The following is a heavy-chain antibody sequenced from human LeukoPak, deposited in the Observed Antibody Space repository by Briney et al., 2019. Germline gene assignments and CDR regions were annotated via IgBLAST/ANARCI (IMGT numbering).Heavy chain of an antibody. CDR1: GFTFSDYY. Sequence: GGSLRLSCAASGFTFSDYYMSWIRQAPGKGVEWVSYISSSGSTIYYADSVKGRFTISRDNAKNSLYLQMNSLRAEDTAVYYCARDTVDYYDSSGVDYWGQGTLVTVSS. V-gene: IGHV3-11*01. J-gene: IGHJ4*02. CDR3: ARDTVDYYDSSGVDY. D-gene: IGHD3-22*01. CDR2: ISSSGSTI.